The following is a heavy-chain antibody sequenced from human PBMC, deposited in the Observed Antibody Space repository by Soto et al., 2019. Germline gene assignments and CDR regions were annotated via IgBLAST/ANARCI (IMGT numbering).Heavy chain of an antibody. J-gene: IGHJ4*02. CDR2: IDPSDSYT. Sequence: GESLQTSCQGSGYNFTNYWITWVRQLPGKGLEWMGRIDPSDSYTHYSPSFRGHVTISTDKSINTAYLQWSSLKASDTAMYYCARRRLYCSATDCHLASHFDYWGQGTLVTVSS. CDR3: ARRRLYCSATDCHLASHFDY. CDR1: GYNFTNYW. D-gene: IGHD2-15*01. V-gene: IGHV5-10-1*01.